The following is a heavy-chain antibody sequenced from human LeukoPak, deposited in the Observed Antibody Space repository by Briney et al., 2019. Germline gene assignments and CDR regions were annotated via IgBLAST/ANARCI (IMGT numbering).Heavy chain of an antibody. CDR3: ARVMSYSSSWYVGYYYYGMDV. J-gene: IGHJ6*02. CDR2: IWYDGSNK. D-gene: IGHD6-13*01. Sequence: PGGSLRLSCAASGFTFSSYGMHWVRQAPGKGLEWVAGIWYDGSNKYYADSVKGRFTISRDNSKNTLYLQMNSLRAEATAVYYCARVMSYSSSWYVGYYYYGMDVWGQGTTVTVSS. CDR1: GFTFSSYG. V-gene: IGHV3-33*01.